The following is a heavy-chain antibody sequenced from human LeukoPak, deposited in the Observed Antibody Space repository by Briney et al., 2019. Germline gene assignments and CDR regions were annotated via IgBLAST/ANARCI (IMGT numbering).Heavy chain of an antibody. V-gene: IGHV2-5*02. CDR3: AHYGDYRFLYYFDH. D-gene: IGHD4-17*01. Sequence: SGPTLVNPTQTLTLTCTFSGLSLRTTGVGVGWVRQPPGKALEWLAPIYWDDNKLYSPSLRSRVTITKDTSKNQVVLTMTNMAPVDTATYYCAHYGDYRFLYYFDHWGQGALVTVSS. CDR2: IYWDDNK. J-gene: IGHJ4*02. CDR1: GLSLRTTGVG.